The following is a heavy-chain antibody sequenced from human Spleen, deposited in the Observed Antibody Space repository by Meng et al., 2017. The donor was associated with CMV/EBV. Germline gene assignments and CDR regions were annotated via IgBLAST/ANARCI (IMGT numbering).Heavy chain of an antibody. J-gene: IGHJ4*02. CDR3: ARDRMAIGHYFDS. CDR2: IYYSGST. CDR1: GDSISSFH. V-gene: IGHV4-59*01. D-gene: IGHD2-8*01. Sequence: GSLRLSCTVSGDSISSFHWSWIRQSPGKELEWIGYIYYSGSTNYNPSLKSRVTISVDTSKNQFSLKLSSVTAADTAVYYCARDRMAIGHYFDSWGQGTLVTVSS.